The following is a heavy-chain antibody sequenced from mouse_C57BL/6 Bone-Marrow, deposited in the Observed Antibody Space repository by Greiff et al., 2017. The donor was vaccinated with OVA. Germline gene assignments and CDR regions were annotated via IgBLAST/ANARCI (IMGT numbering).Heavy chain of an antibody. CDR1: GYTFTDYE. CDR3: TRSADYYGSSHWYFDV. CDR2: IDPETGGT. D-gene: IGHD1-1*01. V-gene: IGHV1-15*01. J-gene: IGHJ1*03. Sequence: QVQLQQSGAELVRPGASVTLSCKASGYTFTDYEMHWVKQTPVHGLEWIGAIDPETGGTAYNQKFKGKAILTADKSSSTAYMELRSLTSEDSAVYYCTRSADYYGSSHWYFDVWGTGTTVTVSS.